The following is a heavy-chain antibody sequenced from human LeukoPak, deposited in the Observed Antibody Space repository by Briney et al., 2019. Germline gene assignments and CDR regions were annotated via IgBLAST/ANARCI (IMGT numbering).Heavy chain of an antibody. Sequence: SETLSLTCAVYIDSFTNYYWNWIRQTPGKGLEWIGEVNDSGGTNINPSLRSRVILSVDTSKNQFSLKLISVTAADTAVYYCARGQGATVPQVGKNWFHPWGQGTRVIVSS. D-gene: IGHD1-26*01. CDR1: IDSFTNYY. CDR3: ARGQGATVPQVGKNWFHP. CDR2: VNDSGGT. J-gene: IGHJ5*02. V-gene: IGHV4-34*01.